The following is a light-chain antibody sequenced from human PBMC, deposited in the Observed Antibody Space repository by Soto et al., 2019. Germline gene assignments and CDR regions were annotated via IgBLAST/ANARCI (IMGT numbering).Light chain of an antibody. Sequence: IVFPQSPGTLSLSPGERATLSCRASQSVSSTYLAWYQQKPGQAPRLLIYGGSSRATGIPDRFSGSGSGTDFTLTISRLEPEDFAVYYCQQYGTSPRTFGQGTKV. CDR2: GGS. J-gene: IGKJ1*01. CDR1: QSVSSTY. V-gene: IGKV3-20*01. CDR3: QQYGTSPRT.